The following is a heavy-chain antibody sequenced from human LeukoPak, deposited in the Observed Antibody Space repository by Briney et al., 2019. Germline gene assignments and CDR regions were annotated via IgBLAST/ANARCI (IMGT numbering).Heavy chain of an antibody. Sequence: ETLSLTCTVSGGSISSSSYYWGWIRQPPGKGLEWIGSIYYSGSTYYNPSLKSRVTISVDTSKDQFSLKLSSVTAADTAVYYCARIVGASDYWGQGTLVTVSS. CDR2: IYYSGST. D-gene: IGHD1-26*01. CDR3: ARIVGASDY. J-gene: IGHJ4*02. CDR1: GGSISSSSYY. V-gene: IGHV4-39*01.